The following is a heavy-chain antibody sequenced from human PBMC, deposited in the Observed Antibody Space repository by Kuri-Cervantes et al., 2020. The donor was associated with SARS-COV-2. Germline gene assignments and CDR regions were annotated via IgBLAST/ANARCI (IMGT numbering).Heavy chain of an antibody. CDR3: ASRGNSRNWYFDL. V-gene: IGHV3-11*03. Sequence: GGSLRLSCAASGFTFSDYYMSWIRQAPGKGLEWVSYISSSSSHTDYADSVKGRFTISRDNAKNSLYLQTNSLRAEDTAVYYCASRGNSRNWYFDLWGRGTLVTVSS. CDR1: GFTFSDYY. CDR2: ISSSSSHT. D-gene: IGHD2/OR15-2a*01. J-gene: IGHJ2*01.